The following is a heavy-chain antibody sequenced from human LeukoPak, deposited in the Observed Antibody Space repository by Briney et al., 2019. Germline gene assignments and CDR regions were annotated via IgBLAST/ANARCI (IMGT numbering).Heavy chain of an antibody. CDR1: GASVNSDSYY. Sequence: PSETLSLTCTVTGASVNSDSYYWSWIRQPPGQGLEWIGYIFNSGTTYYIPSLRSRVIISVDRSKNQFSLKLSSVTAADTAVYYCARRVGYCSGGSCYGAFDIWGQGTMVTVSS. D-gene: IGHD2-15*01. V-gene: IGHV4-30-4*08. J-gene: IGHJ3*02. CDR3: ARRVGYCSGGSCYGAFDI. CDR2: IFNSGTT.